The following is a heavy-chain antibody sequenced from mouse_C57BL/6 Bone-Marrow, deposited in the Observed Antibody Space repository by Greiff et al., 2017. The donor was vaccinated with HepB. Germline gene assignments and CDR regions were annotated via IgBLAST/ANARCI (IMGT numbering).Heavy chain of an antibody. CDR1: GFTFSDYY. CDR3: ARDNYDYGYYAMDY. CDR2: INYDGSST. D-gene: IGHD2-4*01. V-gene: IGHV5-16*01. J-gene: IGHJ4*01. Sequence: EVKLVESEGGLVQPGSSMKLSCTASGFTFSDYYMAWVRQVPEKGLEWVANINYDGSSTYYLDSLKSRFIISTDNAKNILYLQMSSLKSEDTATYYCARDNYDYGYYAMDYWGQGTSVTVSS.